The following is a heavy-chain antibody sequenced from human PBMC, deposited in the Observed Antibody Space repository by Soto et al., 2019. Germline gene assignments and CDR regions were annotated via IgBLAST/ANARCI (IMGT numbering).Heavy chain of an antibody. Sequence: PSETLSLTCAVSGGSISSGGYSWSWIRQPPGKGLEWIGEINHSGSTNYNPSLKSRVTISVDTSKNQFSLKLSSVTAADTAVYYCARGHIAVAFGYWGQGTLVTVSS. CDR3: ARGHIAVAFGY. D-gene: IGHD6-19*01. CDR1: GGSISSGGYS. V-gene: IGHV4-34*01. J-gene: IGHJ4*02. CDR2: INHSGST.